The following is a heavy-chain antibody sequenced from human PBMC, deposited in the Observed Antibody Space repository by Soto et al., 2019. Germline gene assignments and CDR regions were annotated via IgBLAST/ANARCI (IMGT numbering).Heavy chain of an antibody. CDR2: IYWDDSK. Sequence: QITLKESGPTLVKPTQTLTLTCTFSGFSLSTDRVGVGWIRQPPGKALDWLAVIYWDDSKTYSPSLKTRLTITKDPSKNQVVLTMTNMDTVDTASYYCAHAYGGRSLYWGQGTLVTVSS. D-gene: IGHD1-26*01. CDR1: GFSLSTDRVG. CDR3: AHAYGGRSLY. V-gene: IGHV2-5*02. J-gene: IGHJ4*02.